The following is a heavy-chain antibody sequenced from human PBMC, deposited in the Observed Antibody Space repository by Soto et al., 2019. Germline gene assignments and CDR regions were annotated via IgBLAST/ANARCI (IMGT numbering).Heavy chain of an antibody. Sequence: EVQLVESGGGLVQPGGSLRLSCAASGFTFSSYAMHWVRQAPGKGLEYVSAISSNGGSTYYANSVKGRFTISRDNSKNTLYLQMGSLRAEDMAVYYCTREVVAGTFYAFDIWGQGTMVTVSS. CDR1: GFTFSSYA. CDR2: ISSNGGST. D-gene: IGHD6-19*01. V-gene: IGHV3-64*01. J-gene: IGHJ3*02. CDR3: TREVVAGTFYAFDI.